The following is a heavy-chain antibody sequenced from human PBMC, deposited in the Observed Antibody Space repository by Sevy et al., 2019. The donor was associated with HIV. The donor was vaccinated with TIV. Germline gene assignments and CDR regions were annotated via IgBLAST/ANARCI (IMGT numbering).Heavy chain of an antibody. Sequence: GGSLRLSCAASGLTFSDYYMSWIRQAPGKGLEWVSYISSSSSYTNYADSVKGRFTISRDNAKNSLYLQMNSLRAEDTAVYYCARDREVVGIAAAGDYYYYYGMDVWGQGTTVTVSS. V-gene: IGHV3-11*06. J-gene: IGHJ6*02. D-gene: IGHD6-13*01. CDR2: ISSSSSYT. CDR1: GLTFSDYY. CDR3: ARDREVVGIAAAGDYYYYYGMDV.